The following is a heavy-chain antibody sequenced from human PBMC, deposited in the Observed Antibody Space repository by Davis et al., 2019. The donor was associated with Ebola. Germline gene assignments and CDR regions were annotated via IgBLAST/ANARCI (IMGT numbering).Heavy chain of an antibody. D-gene: IGHD5/OR15-5a*01. Sequence: GGSLRLSCAASGFTFSSDSMNWVCQAPGKGLEWVSYISSSSSTIYYADSVKGRFTISRDNAKNSLYLQMNSLRAEDTAVYYCARDSTWAFDIWGQGTMVTVSS. CDR3: ARDSTWAFDI. CDR2: ISSSSSTI. J-gene: IGHJ3*02. V-gene: IGHV3-48*04. CDR1: GFTFSSDS.